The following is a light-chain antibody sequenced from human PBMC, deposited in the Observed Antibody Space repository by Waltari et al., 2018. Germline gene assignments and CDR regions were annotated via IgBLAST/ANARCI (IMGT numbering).Light chain of an antibody. J-gene: IGKJ4*01. V-gene: IGKV1-39*01. CDR1: QTINKY. CDR3: QQSDSLPLT. CDR2: VIS. Sequence: DIQMTQSPSSLSASVGDRVTITCRASQTINKYLNWYQKKPGRAPKVLISVISYLHTGVPSRFSGSGSRTDFTITISSLQPEDFATYYCQQSDSLPLTFGGGTKVEIK.